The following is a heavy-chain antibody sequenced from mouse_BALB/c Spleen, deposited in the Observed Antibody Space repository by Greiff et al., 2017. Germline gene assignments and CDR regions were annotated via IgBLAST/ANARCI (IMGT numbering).Heavy chain of an antibody. J-gene: IGHJ4*01. V-gene: IGHV1S81*02. Sequence: QVQLQQSGAELVKPGASVKLSCKASGYTFTSYYMYWVKQRPGQVLEWIGEINPSNGGTNFNEKFKSKATLTVDKSSSTAYMQLSSLTSEDSAVYYCTRKGGNYYYAMDYWGQGTSVTVSS. CDR2: INPSNGGT. CDR1: GYTFTSYY. CDR3: TRKGGNYYYAMDY. D-gene: IGHD2-1*01.